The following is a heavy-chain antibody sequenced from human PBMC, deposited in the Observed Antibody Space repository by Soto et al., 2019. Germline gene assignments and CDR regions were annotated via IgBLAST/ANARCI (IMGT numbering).Heavy chain of an antibody. D-gene: IGHD2-8*01. CDR2: IYPSGST. CDR1: GGSLSRYC. CDR3: ARGEIGNGYGMDV. Sequence: QVQLQESGPGLVKASETVSLTCTVSGGSLSRYCWRWIRQPSGKGLEWIGRIYPSGSTNYSPSLKSRVPMSVDTSKTQLSLKLSSVTAADTAVYYCARGEIGNGYGMDVWGQGTTVTVSS. J-gene: IGHJ6*02. V-gene: IGHV4-4*07.